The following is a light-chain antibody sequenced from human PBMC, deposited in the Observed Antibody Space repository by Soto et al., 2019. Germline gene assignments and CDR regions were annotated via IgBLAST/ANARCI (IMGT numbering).Light chain of an antibody. CDR1: QSVRSF. J-gene: IGKJ4*01. CDR2: DAS. Sequence: EIVLTQSPATLSLSPGERAALSCRPSQSVRSFLAWYQQKPGQAPRLLIYDASHRATGIPARFSGSGSGTDFTLTISNLEPEDFAVYYCQQRGDWPLTFGGGTKVEIK. CDR3: QQRGDWPLT. V-gene: IGKV3-11*01.